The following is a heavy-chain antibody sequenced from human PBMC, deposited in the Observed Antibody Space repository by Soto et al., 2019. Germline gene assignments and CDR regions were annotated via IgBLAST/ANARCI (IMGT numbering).Heavy chain of an antibody. D-gene: IGHD3-22*01. J-gene: IGHJ4*02. Sequence: SLRLSCAASGFIFSSYAMSWVRQAPGKGLEWFSAISGSDGSTYYADSVKGRFTISRDNSRNTLYLQMNSLRAEDTAVYYCAKDGVAHIPLYTSGSSYDHWGQGXLVTVYS. CDR2: ISGSDGST. CDR1: GFIFSSYA. V-gene: IGHV3-23*01. CDR3: AKDGVAHIPLYTSGSSYDH.